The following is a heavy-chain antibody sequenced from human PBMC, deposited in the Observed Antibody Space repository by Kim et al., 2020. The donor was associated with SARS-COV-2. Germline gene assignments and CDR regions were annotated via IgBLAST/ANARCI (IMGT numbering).Heavy chain of an antibody. V-gene: IGHV4-59*01. Sequence: KSRVTRSVDTSKNQFSLKLSSVTAADTAMYYCARDHGSSSLDYYYYGMDVWGQGTTVTVSS. J-gene: IGHJ6*02. CDR3: ARDHGSSSLDYYYYGMDV. D-gene: IGHD6-6*01.